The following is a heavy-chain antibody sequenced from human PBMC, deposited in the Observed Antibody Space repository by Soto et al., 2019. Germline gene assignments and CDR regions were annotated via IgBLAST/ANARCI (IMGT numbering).Heavy chain of an antibody. CDR1: GYTFTRSG. Sequence: GASVKVSCKASGYTFTRSGISWVRQAPGQGLEWMGWISAYNGNTKYAQKLQGRVTMTTDTSTSTAYMELRSLRSDDTAVYYCARGVGSGSYYNQFNWFDPWGQGTQVTVS. D-gene: IGHD3-10*01. V-gene: IGHV1-18*01. CDR3: ARGVGSGSYYNQFNWFDP. CDR2: ISAYNGNT. J-gene: IGHJ5*02.